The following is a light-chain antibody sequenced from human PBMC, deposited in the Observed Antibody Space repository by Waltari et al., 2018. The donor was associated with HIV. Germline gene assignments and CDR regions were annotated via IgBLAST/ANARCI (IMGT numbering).Light chain of an antibody. J-gene: IGLJ3*02. CDR2: KDS. V-gene: IGLV3-25*03. CDR1: ALPKQY. Sequence: SYELTQPPSVSVSPGQTATITCSGDALPKQYGYWYQQKQGQAPVVVIYKDSDRPSGIPERFSGSSSGTTVTLTISGVQAEDEAYYYCQSSDSSGNYWAFGGGTKLTVL. CDR3: QSSDSSGNYWA.